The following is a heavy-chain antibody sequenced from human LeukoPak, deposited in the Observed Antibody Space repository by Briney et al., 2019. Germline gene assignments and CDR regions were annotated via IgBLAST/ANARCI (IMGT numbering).Heavy chain of an antibody. CDR1: GGSISSGSYY. CDR2: IYTSGST. D-gene: IGHD3-16*02. Sequence: SSETLSLTCTVSGGSISSGSYYWSWIRQPAGKGLEWIGRIYTSGSTNYNPSLKSRVTISVDTSKNQFSLKLSSVTAADTAVYYCARVLVDDFQQLPFLDDAFDIWGQGTMVTDSS. V-gene: IGHV4-61*02. CDR3: ARVLVDDFQQLPFLDDAFDI. J-gene: IGHJ3*02.